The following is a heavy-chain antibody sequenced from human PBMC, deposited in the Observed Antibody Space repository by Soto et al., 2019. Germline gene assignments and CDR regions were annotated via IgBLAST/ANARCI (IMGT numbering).Heavy chain of an antibody. D-gene: IGHD3-9*01. J-gene: IGHJ3*01. V-gene: IGHV4-59*01. Sequence: QVQLQESGPGLVKPSETLSLTCTVSGASISSYYWSWIRQPPGKGLEWIGYIYYSGSINYNPSLERRASISGDMSKNQFSLTLTSVTAADTAVYYCARWLTQETFDVWGQGTMVTVSS. CDR3: ARWLTQETFDV. CDR1: GASISSYY. CDR2: IYYSGSI.